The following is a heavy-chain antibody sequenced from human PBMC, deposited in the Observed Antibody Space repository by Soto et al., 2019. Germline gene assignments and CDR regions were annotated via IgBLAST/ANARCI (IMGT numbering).Heavy chain of an antibody. CDR1: GFSFSNNG. CDR3: AKRGAYYGSEKKYYGMDV. CDR2: ILYDGSQQ. V-gene: IGHV3-30*18. D-gene: IGHD3-10*01. J-gene: IGHJ6*02. Sequence: QVPLVESGGGVVQPGRSLRLSCVASGFSFSNNGMHWVRQAPGKGLEWVAVILYDGSQQYYADSVKGRFTISRDNSKNTLYLEMNSLGAEDTAVYYCAKRGAYYGSEKKYYGMDVWGQGTTVTVSS.